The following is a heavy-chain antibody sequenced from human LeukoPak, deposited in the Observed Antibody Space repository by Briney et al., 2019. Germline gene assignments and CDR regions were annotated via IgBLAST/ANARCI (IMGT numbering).Heavy chain of an antibody. D-gene: IGHD3-22*01. Sequence: GGSLRLSCAASGFTLSSYGMHWVRQAPGKGLEWVAFIRNDGTNQYYADSVKGRFTISRDNSQNTLFLQMNSLRAEDTAVYYCAKKVYDTSVNWYFDFWGRGTLVTVSS. CDR1: GFTLSSYG. CDR2: IRNDGTNQ. J-gene: IGHJ2*01. V-gene: IGHV3-30*02. CDR3: AKKVYDTSVNWYFDF.